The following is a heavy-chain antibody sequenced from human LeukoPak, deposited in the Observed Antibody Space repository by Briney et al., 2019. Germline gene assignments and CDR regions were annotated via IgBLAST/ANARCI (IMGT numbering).Heavy chain of an antibody. J-gene: IGHJ4*02. CDR3: ARAFGSGSQVINYFDF. CDR2: IISDGSTT. Sequence: GGSLRLSCAASGFTFITYWMHWVRQAPGEGLVWVSSIISDGSTTTYADSVKGRFTISRDNAKNMVYLQMNSLRAEDTAVYYCARAFGSGSQVINYFDFWGQGTLVTVSS. CDR1: GFTFITYW. D-gene: IGHD3-10*01. V-gene: IGHV3-74*01.